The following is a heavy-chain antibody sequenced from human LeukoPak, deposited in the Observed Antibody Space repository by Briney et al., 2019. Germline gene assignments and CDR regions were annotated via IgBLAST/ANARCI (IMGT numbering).Heavy chain of an antibody. V-gene: IGHV4-4*02. D-gene: IGHD6-19*01. Sequence: SGTLSLTCAVSGGSITSGNWWSWVRQSPGKGLQWIGEVYRSGSTNFNPSLKSRVTVSVDTSKNQFSLKLSSVTAADTAVYYCAHNGWYSIDNWGQGTLVTVSS. J-gene: IGHJ4*02. CDR2: VYRSGST. CDR1: GGSITSGNW. CDR3: AHNGWYSIDN.